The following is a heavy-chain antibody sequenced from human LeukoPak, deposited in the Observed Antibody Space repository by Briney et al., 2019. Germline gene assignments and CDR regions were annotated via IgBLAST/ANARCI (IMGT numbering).Heavy chain of an antibody. J-gene: IGHJ4*02. D-gene: IGHD3-10*01. CDR2: ISSSSSYL. CDR3: ARDKTVYYYGSGSYSDY. Sequence: GGSLRLSCAASGFTFSSYSMNWVRQAPGKGLEWVSYISSSSSYLYYADSVKGRFTISRDNAKNSLYLQMNSLRAEDTAVYYRARDKTVYYYGSGSYSDYWGQGTLVTVSS. V-gene: IGHV3-21*04. CDR1: GFTFSSYS.